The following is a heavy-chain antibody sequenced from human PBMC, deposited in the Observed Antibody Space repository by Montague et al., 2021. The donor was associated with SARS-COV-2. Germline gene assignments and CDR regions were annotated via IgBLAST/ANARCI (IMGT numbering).Heavy chain of an antibody. D-gene: IGHD1-26*01. V-gene: IGHV6-1*01. CDR1: GDSVSMNSAA. Sequence: CAISGDSVSMNSAAWNWSRQSPSTAVEWLGSTYYRSKWYNDYAVSVKSRITINPDTSKNQISLQLNSVTPEDTAVYYCARTSASSDYWGQGTLVTVSS. CDR3: ARTSASSDY. J-gene: IGHJ4*02. CDR2: TYYRSKWYN.